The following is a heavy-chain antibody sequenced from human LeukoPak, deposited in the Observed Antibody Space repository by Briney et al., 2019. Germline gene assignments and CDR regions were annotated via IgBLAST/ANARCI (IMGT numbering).Heavy chain of an antibody. D-gene: IGHD2-2*01. Sequence: PGGSLRLSCAASGFTVRSNYMIWVPQAPGKGLEWVSVIYAGGSTHYADSVKGRFTISRDNSKNTLYLQMNSLTAVDTAVYYCARAVVGTSCYGYWGQGTLVTVSS. CDR1: GFTVRSNY. CDR3: ARAVVGTSCYGY. V-gene: IGHV3-66*01. J-gene: IGHJ4*02. CDR2: IYAGGST.